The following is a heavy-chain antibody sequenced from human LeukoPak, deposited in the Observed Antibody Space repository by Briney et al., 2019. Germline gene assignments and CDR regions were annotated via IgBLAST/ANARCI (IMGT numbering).Heavy chain of an antibody. CDR3: ARSGYYYGSGSYYSGAFDY. J-gene: IGHJ4*02. CDR2: ISSSSSYI. V-gene: IGHV3-21*04. D-gene: IGHD3-10*01. Sequence: GGSLRLSCAASGFTFSSYSMNWVRQAPGKGLEWVSSISSSSSYIYYADSVKGRFTISRDNAKNSLYLQMNSLRAEDTAVYYCARSGYYYGSGSYYSGAFDYWGQGTLVTVSS. CDR1: GFTFSSYS.